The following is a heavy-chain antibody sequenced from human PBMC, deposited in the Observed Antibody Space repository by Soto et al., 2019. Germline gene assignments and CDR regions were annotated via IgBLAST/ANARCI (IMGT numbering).Heavy chain of an antibody. D-gene: IGHD4-17*01. CDR3: ARDSLDLGQSVLEYGEKKEYYFDY. CDR2: IIPIFGTA. CDR1: GGTFSSYA. Sequence: GASVKVSCKASGGTFSSYAISWVRQAPGQGLEWMGGIIPIFGTANYAQKFQGRVTITADESTSTAYMELSSLRSEDTAVYYCARDSLDLGQSVLEYGEKKEYYFDYWGQGTLVTVSS. J-gene: IGHJ4*02. V-gene: IGHV1-69*13.